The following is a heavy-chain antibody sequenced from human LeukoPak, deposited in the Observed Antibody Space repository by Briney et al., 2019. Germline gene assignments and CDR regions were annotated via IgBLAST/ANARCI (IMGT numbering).Heavy chain of an antibody. Sequence: GGSLRLSCAASGFNFIDYSMNWVRQAPGKGLEWISYIGISSGNTKYADSVKGRFTISRDKARNSLYLQMNSLRVEDTAVYYCARDHRYAFDNWGHGTLVTVSS. D-gene: IGHD5-12*01. CDR1: GFNFIDYS. CDR3: ARDHRYAFDN. J-gene: IGHJ4*01. V-gene: IGHV3-48*01. CDR2: IGISSGNT.